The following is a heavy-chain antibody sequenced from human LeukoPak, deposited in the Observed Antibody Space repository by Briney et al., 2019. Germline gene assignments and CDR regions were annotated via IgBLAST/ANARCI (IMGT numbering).Heavy chain of an antibody. D-gene: IGHD3-22*01. Sequence: PGRPLRLSCAASGFTFRNFAMHWVRQAPGKGLEWLALISYDGSNQYYADSVKGRFTISRDNSNNTLYLQMNGLRAEDTAVYYCARGTYYYDTSGYYPRWGQGTLVTVSS. J-gene: IGHJ4*02. CDR3: ARGTYYYDTSGYYPR. V-gene: IGHV3-30-3*01. CDR1: GFTFRNFA. CDR2: ISYDGSNQ.